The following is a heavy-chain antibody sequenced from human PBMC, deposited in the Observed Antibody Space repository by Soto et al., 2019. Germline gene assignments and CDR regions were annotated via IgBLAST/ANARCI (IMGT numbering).Heavy chain of an antibody. D-gene: IGHD6-13*01. CDR2: IYYSGST. V-gene: IGHV4-59*08. CDR1: GGSIGSYY. J-gene: IGHJ4*02. Sequence: QVQLQESGPGLVKPSETLSLTCTVSGGSIGSYYWSWIRQPPGKGLEWIGYIYYSGSTNYNPSLKIRVTISVDTSKNQFSLKLSSVTAADTAVYYCARGSTGYSSSWYRYWGQGTLVTVSS. CDR3: ARGSTGYSSSWYRY.